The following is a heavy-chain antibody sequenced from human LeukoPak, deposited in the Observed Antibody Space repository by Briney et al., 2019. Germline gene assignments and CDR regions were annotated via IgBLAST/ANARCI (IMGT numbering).Heavy chain of an antibody. D-gene: IGHD6-13*01. CDR3: ARIGISARGTNFHH. CDR2: INSNSADT. CDR1: GYIFSNYA. Sequence: GASVKVSCKASGYIFSNYAVNWVRQAPGQGLEWMGWINSNSADTNYAQNFQGRVTMTRDTSISTAYMELSRLRSDDTALYYCARIGISARGTNFHHWGQGTLVTVSS. J-gene: IGHJ1*01. V-gene: IGHV1-2*02.